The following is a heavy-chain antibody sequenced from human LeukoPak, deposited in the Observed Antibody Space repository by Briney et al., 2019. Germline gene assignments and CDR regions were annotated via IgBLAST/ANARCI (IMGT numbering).Heavy chain of an antibody. Sequence: GGSLRLSCAASGFTFNNYAMSWVRQAPGKGLEWVSAISGSGGSTYYADSVKGRFTISRDNSKNTLYLQMNSLRAEDTAVYYCAKDRGYSGYDLDYWGQGTLVTVSS. D-gene: IGHD5-12*01. CDR3: AKDRGYSGYDLDY. CDR2: ISGSGGST. CDR1: GFTFNNYA. J-gene: IGHJ4*02. V-gene: IGHV3-23*01.